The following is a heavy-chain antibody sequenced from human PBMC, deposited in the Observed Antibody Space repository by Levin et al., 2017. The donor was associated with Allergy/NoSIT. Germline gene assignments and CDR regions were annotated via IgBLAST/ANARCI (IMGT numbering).Heavy chain of an antibody. CDR1: GYTFTGYY. V-gene: IGHV1-2*02. Sequence: ASVKVSCKASGYTFTGYYMHWVRQAPGQGLEWMGWINPNSGGTNYAQKFQGRVTMTRDTSISTAYMELSRLRSDDTAVYYCARQLYSSSWSPYYYYYYGMDVWGQGTTVTVSS. CDR2: INPNSGGT. CDR3: ARQLYSSSWSPYYYYYYGMDV. D-gene: IGHD6-13*01. J-gene: IGHJ6*02.